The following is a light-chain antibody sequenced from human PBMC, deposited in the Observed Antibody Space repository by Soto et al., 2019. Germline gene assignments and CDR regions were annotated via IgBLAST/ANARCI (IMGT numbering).Light chain of an antibody. Sequence: EIELTQSPATLSLSPGERATLSCRASQNVEGYLAWYQQKPGQAPRLLMYDASNRATGIPARFSGSGSGTDFTLTISSLEPEDFAVYYCQQRKTWPPITFGQGTRLEIK. J-gene: IGKJ5*01. CDR1: QNVEGY. V-gene: IGKV3-11*01. CDR2: DAS. CDR3: QQRKTWPPIT.